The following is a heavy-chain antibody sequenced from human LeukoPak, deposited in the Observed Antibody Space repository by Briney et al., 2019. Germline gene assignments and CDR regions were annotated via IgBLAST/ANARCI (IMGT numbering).Heavy chain of an antibody. J-gene: IGHJ4*02. Sequence: SVKVSCKASGGTFSSYAISWVRQAPGQGLEWMGRIIPILGIANYAQKSQGRVTITADKSTSTAYMELSSLRSEDTAVYYCAREAPSPLLLDYWGQGTLVTVSS. V-gene: IGHV1-69*04. CDR3: AREAPSPLLLDY. D-gene: IGHD3-22*01. CDR2: IIPILGIA. CDR1: GGTFSSYA.